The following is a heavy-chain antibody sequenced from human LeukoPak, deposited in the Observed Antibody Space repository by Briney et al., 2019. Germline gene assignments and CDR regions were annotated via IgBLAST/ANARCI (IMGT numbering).Heavy chain of an antibody. Sequence: SVKVSCKASGGTFSSYAISWVRQAPGQGLEWMGGIIPIFGTANYAQKFQGRVTITTDESTSTAYMELSSLRSEDTAVYYCARGGGGDGYNFHWYFDLWGRGTLVTVSS. D-gene: IGHD5-24*01. CDR1: GGTFSSYA. J-gene: IGHJ2*01. CDR2: IIPIFGTA. CDR3: ARGGGGDGYNFHWYFDL. V-gene: IGHV1-69*05.